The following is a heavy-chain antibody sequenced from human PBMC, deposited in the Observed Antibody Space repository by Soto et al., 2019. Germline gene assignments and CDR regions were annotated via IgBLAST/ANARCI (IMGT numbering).Heavy chain of an antibody. V-gene: IGHV3-74*01. CDR3: ARIAKVVANAPVDY. J-gene: IGHJ4*02. CDR2: IDPDGSAT. Sequence: GSLRLSCAASGFTFSSYWMHWVRQAPGKGLVWVSRIDPDGSATTYADAVKGRFSISRDNAKSTLYLQVNSLRAEDTAVYYCARIAKVVANAPVDYWGQGTLVTVSS. D-gene: IGHD2-2*01. CDR1: GFTFSSYW.